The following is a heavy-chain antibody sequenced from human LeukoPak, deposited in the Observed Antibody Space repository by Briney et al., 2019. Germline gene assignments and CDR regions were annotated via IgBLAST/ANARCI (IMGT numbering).Heavy chain of an antibody. CDR1: GFAFSAYW. CDR3: VRDLVFVGTPGDDFDF. D-gene: IGHD3-16*01. J-gene: IGHJ4*02. V-gene: IGHV3-74*01. CDR2: INEDATTI. Sequence: PGGSLRLSCAASGFAFSAYWMHWVRQAPGKGLEWVARINEDATTISYADSVKGRFIISRDNTKKSLYLQMNNLSAEHTAVYYCVRDLVFVGTPGDDFDFWGQGTLVIVSS.